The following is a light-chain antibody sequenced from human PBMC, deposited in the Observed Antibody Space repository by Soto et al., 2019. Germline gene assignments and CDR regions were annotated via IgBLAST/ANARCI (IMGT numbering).Light chain of an antibody. CDR1: RDVSIY. J-gene: IGKJ4*01. CDR2: DAS. V-gene: IGKV3D-11*01. Sequence: VLTQSPDTVSLSPGETATLSCRASRDVSIYIAWYQKKTGQPPRLVVYDASKRATGAPARFSGSGSWSDFTLTITNLEPEDVGVYYCQQRHGWPVFGGGTKVEI. CDR3: QQRHGWPV.